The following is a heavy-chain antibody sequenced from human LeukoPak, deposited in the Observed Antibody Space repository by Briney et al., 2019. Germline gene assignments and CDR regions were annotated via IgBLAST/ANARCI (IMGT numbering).Heavy chain of an antibody. CDR3: AKTATVTKTHYFDY. D-gene: IGHD4-17*01. J-gene: IGHJ4*02. CDR1: GFTFSTYG. CDR2: IRFDGNNK. V-gene: IGHV3-30*02. Sequence: GGSLRLSCAASGFTFSTYGMHWVRQAPGKGLEWVAFIRFDGNNKYYADSVQGRFTISRDNSKNTLYLQMNSLRAGDTAVYYCAKTATVTKTHYFDYWGQGTLVTVSS.